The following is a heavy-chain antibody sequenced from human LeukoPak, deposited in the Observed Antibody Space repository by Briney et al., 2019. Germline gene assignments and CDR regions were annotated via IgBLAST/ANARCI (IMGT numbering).Heavy chain of an antibody. V-gene: IGHV3-30*18. CDR3: AKDRATLTLDYFYGMDV. J-gene: IGHJ6*02. D-gene: IGHD2/OR15-2a*01. CDR2: ISYDGTNE. Sequence: GGSLRLSCAASGFTLSTYGIHWVRQAPGKGREWGAVISYDGTNEHYADYVKGRFTISRDNSKNTLFLQMNSLRAEDTAVYFCAKDRATLTLDYFYGMDVWGQGTTVTVSS. CDR1: GFTLSTYG.